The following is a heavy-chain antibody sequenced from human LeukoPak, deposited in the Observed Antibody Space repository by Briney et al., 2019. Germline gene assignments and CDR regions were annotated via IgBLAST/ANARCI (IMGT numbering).Heavy chain of an antibody. CDR2: ISSSSSYI. J-gene: IGHJ5*02. Sequence: PGGSLRLSCAASGFTFSSYSMNWVRQAPGKGLEWVSSISSSSSYIYYADSVKGRFTISRDNAKNSLYLQMNSLRAEDTAVYYCARGQRYFDWLFTPWGQGTLVTVSS. D-gene: IGHD3-9*01. V-gene: IGHV3-21*01. CDR1: GFTFSSYS. CDR3: ARGQRYFDWLFTP.